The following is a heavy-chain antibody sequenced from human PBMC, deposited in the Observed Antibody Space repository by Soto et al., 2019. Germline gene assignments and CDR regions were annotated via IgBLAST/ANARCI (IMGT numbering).Heavy chain of an antibody. D-gene: IGHD2-21*02. J-gene: IGHJ6*04. CDR2: IYYSGST. CDR3: ARLQGVTAMLTGYCGMDV. Sequence: SETLSLTCTVSGGSISSYYWSWIRQPPGKGLEWIGYIYYSGSTNYNPSLKSRVTISVDTSKNQFSLKLSSVTAADTAVYYCARLQGVTAMLTGYCGMDVWGEGTTVTVAS. CDR1: GGSISSYY. V-gene: IGHV4-59*01.